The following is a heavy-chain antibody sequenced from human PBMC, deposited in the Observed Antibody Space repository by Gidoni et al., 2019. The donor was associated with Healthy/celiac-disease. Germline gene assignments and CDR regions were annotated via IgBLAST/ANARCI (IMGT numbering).Heavy chain of an antibody. J-gene: IGHJ6*03. CDR3: AKGPFPAAIRGHYYYYYYMDV. CDR1: GFTFSSYG. D-gene: IGHD2-2*01. V-gene: IGHV3-30*18. CDR2: ISYDGSNK. Sequence: QVQLVESGGGVVQPGRSLRLSCAASGFTFSSYGMHWVRQAPGKGLEWVAVISYDGSNKYYADSVKGRFTISRDNSNNTRYLQMNSLRAEDTAVYYCAKGPFPAAIRGHYYYYYYMDVWGKGTTVTVSS.